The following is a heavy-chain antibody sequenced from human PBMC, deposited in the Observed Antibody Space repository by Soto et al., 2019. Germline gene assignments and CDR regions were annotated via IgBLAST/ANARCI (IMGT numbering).Heavy chain of an antibody. V-gene: IGHV5-10-1*01. CDR3: FLVVVVPAATNWLAP. CDR2: IDPSDSYT. Sequence: PGESLKISCKGSGYSFTSYWISWVRQMPGKGLEWMGRIDPSDSYTNYSPSFQGHVTISADKSISTASLNWSSLKASDTALFYCFLVVVVPAATNWLAPWGKGTLVTVSS. D-gene: IGHD2-2*01. CDR1: GYSFTSYW. J-gene: IGHJ5*02.